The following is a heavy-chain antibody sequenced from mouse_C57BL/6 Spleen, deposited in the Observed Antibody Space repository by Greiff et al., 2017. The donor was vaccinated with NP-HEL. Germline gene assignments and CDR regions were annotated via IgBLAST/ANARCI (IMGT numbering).Heavy chain of an antibody. CDR2: INYDGSST. CDR1: GFTFSDYY. CDR3: ARESSGYDYAMDY. J-gene: IGHJ4*01. D-gene: IGHD3-2*02. V-gene: IGHV5-16*01. Sequence: EVKLQESEGGLVQPGSSMKLSCTASGFTFSDYYMAWVRQVPEKGLEWVANINYDGSSTYYLDSLKSRFIISRDNAKNILYLQMSSLKSEDTATYYCARESSGYDYAMDYWGQGTSVTVSS.